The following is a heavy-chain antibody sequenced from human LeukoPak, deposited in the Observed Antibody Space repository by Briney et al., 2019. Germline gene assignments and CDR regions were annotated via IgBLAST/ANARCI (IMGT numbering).Heavy chain of an antibody. CDR2: ISYDGSNK. V-gene: IGHV3-30-3*01. CDR1: GFTFSSYA. D-gene: IGHD6-19*01. J-gene: IGHJ4*02. CDR3: ARPASSAWLVGGY. Sequence: GSLRLSCAASGFTFSSYAMQWVRQAPGKGLEWVAVISYDGSNKYYADSVKGRFTISRDNSKNTLYLQMNSLRAEDTAVYYCARPASSAWLVGGYWGQGTLVTVSS.